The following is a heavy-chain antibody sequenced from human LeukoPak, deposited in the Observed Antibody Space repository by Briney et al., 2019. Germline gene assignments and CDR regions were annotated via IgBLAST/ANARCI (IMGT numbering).Heavy chain of an antibody. D-gene: IGHD6-6*01. Sequence: ASVKVSRKASGYTFTNYGFNWVRQAPGQGLEWMGWISAYNGNTNYAQKLQGRVTMTTDTSTSTAYMELRSLRSDDTAVYYCARVTYSSFVDFYYGMDVWGQGTTITVSS. CDR1: GYTFTNYG. CDR2: ISAYNGNT. CDR3: ARVTYSSFVDFYYGMDV. V-gene: IGHV1-18*01. J-gene: IGHJ6*02.